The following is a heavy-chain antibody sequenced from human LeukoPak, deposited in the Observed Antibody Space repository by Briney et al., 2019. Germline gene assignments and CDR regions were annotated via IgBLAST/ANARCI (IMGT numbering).Heavy chain of an antibody. J-gene: IGHJ3*02. CDR3: ATKHRWITSVDEAFDI. V-gene: IGHV3-23*01. CDR2: ISGSGADT. D-gene: IGHD2-2*03. Sequence: GGSLRLSCEAPRFXFNNYAMNWVRQAPGKGLEWVSTISGSGADTFYADSVRGRFTISRDNSKNTLYLQMNSLRPEDTAVYYCATKHRWITSVDEAFDIWGQGTKVTVS. CDR1: RFXFNNYA.